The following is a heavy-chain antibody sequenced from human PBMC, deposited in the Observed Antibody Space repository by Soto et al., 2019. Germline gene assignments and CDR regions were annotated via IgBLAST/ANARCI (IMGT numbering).Heavy chain of an antibody. CDR2: IDTSGST. CDR1: GGSISSYY. Sequence: PSETLSLTCTVSGGSISSYYWSWIRQPAGKGLEWIGRIDTSGSTDYNPSLKSRVTMSVDTSKNQFSLKLSSVTAADTAVYYCARWLGDWNYGWFDPWGQGTLVTVSS. V-gene: IGHV4-4*07. D-gene: IGHD1-7*01. J-gene: IGHJ5*02. CDR3: ARWLGDWNYGWFDP.